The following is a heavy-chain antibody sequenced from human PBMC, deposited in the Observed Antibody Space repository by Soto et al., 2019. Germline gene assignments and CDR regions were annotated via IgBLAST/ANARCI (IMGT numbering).Heavy chain of an antibody. CDR1: GYTFTSYG. CDR2: ISAYNGNT. J-gene: IGHJ6*02. CDR3: ARHYYQLLFGYYYGMDV. D-gene: IGHD2-2*01. Sequence: QVQLVQSGAEVKKPGASVKVSCKASGYTFTSYGIIWVRQAPGQGLEWMGWISAYNGNTNYAQKLQGRVTMTTDTSTSTAYMELRSLRSDDTAVYYCARHYYQLLFGYYYGMDVWGQGTTVTVSS. V-gene: IGHV1-18*04.